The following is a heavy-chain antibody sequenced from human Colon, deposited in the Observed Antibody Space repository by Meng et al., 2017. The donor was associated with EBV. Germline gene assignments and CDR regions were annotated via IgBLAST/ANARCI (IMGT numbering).Heavy chain of an antibody. CDR3: ARVRVIPAAVGFDY. CDR2: IYRGGGT. CDR1: AASISTSGG. J-gene: IGHJ4*02. Sequence: SRQGSVSPWGSPPLTAAVAAASISTSGGWGWVRQPPGKGLEWIGEIYRGGGTNYNPSFKSRVTISVDTSNNHFSLKLSYVTAADTAVYYCARVRVIPAAVGFDYWGQGTLVTVSS. D-gene: IGHD2-2*01. V-gene: IGHV4-4*02.